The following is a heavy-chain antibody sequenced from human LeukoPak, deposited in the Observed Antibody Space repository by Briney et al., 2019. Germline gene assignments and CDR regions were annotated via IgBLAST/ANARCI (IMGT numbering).Heavy chain of an antibody. V-gene: IGHV1-24*01. CDR3: ARDLCTTCFPTGWFDP. Sequence: GASVKVSCKVSGYTLTELSMHWVRQAPGKGLEWMGGFDPEDGEAIYAEKFQGRVTMTRDTSTSTVYMELSSLRSEDTAVYYCARDLCTTCFPTGWFDPWGQGTLVTVSS. CDR2: FDPEDGEA. D-gene: IGHD2-2*01. CDR1: GYTLTELS. J-gene: IGHJ5*02.